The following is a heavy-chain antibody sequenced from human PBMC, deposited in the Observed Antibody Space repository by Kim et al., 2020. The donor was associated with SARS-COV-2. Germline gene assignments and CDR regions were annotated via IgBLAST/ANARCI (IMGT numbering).Heavy chain of an antibody. CDR1: GGSISSGDYY. Sequence: SETLSLTCTVSGGSISSGDYYWSWIRQPPGKGLEWIGYIYYSGSTYYNPSLKSRVTISVDTSKNQFSLKLSSVTAADTAVYYCARVATTNEGPLDWYFDLWGRGTLVTVSS. CDR2: IYYSGST. J-gene: IGHJ2*01. D-gene: IGHD5-12*01. V-gene: IGHV4-30-4*01. CDR3: ARVATTNEGPLDWYFDL.